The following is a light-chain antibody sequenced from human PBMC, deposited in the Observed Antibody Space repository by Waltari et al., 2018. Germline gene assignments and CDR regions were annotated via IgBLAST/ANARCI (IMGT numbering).Light chain of an antibody. Sequence: EIVMTQSPATQSVSLGERATLSCGASQSVGSNLAWYQQKPGQAPRLLICRASPRATHIPARFSGSGSGTEFNLTISSLQSEDFAVYYCPEYNNWPRMYTFGQGTKLEIK. CDR2: RAS. CDR1: QSVGSN. J-gene: IGKJ2*01. CDR3: PEYNNWPRMYT. V-gene: IGKV3-15*01.